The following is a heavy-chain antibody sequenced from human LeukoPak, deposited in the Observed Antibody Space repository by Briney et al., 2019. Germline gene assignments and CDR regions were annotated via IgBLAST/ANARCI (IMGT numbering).Heavy chain of an antibody. D-gene: IGHD3-22*01. J-gene: IGHJ3*02. V-gene: IGHV4-38-2*02. CDR3: AREKVYYDSSGEAFDI. CDR2: IYYSGST. Sequence: PSETLSLTCAVSGYSISSGYYWGWIRQPPGKGLEWIGYIYYSGSTNYNPSLKSRVTISVDTSKNQFSPKLSSVTAADTAVYYCAREKVYYDSSGEAFDIWGQGTMVTVSS. CDR1: GYSISSGYY.